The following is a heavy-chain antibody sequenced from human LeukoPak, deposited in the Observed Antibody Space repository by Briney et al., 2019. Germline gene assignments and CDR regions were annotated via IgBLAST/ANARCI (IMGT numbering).Heavy chain of an antibody. J-gene: IGHJ5*02. CDR1: GGSISSYY. CDR2: IYYSGST. CDR3: ARGSEYYDFWGGYYGDARWFDP. V-gene: IGHV4-59*01. D-gene: IGHD3-3*01. Sequence: SSETLSLTCTVSGGSISSYYWSWIRQPPGKGLEWIGYIYYSGSTNYNPSLKSRVTISVDTSKNQFSLKLSSVTAADTAVYYCARGSEYYDFWGGYYGDARWFDPWGQGTLVTVSS.